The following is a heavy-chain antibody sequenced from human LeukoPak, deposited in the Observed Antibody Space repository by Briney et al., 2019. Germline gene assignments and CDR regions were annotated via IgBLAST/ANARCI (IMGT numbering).Heavy chain of an antibody. D-gene: IGHD6-13*01. J-gene: IGHJ6*02. Sequence: PSETLSLTCAVYGGSFSGYYWSWIRQPPGKGLEWIGEINHSGSTNYNPSPKSRVTISVDTSKNQFSLKLSSVTAADTAVYYCARGGPAAGTLRYYYYGMDVWGQGTTVTVSS. V-gene: IGHV4-34*01. CDR2: INHSGST. CDR1: GGSFSGYY. CDR3: ARGGPAAGTLRYYYYGMDV.